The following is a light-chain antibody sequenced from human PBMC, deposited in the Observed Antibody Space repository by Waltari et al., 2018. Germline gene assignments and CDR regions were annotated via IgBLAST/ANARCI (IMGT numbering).Light chain of an antibody. Sequence: QSVLPQPPSASGTPGQRVTISCSGSSSTLGRHYVYWYLQLPGTAPKLLIYRNNQRPSGVPGRFSGSKSGTSASLAISGLRSEDEADYYCAAWDDSLRAGVFGGGPKLTVL. J-gene: IGLJ2*01. CDR3: AAWDDSLRAGV. V-gene: IGLV1-47*01. CDR2: RNN. CDR1: SSTLGRHY.